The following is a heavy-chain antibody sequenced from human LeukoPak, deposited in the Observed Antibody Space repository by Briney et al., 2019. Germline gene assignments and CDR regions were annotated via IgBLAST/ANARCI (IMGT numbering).Heavy chain of an antibody. D-gene: IGHD3-10*01. J-gene: IGHJ6*03. V-gene: IGHV5-51*01. Sequence: GESLKISCKASGYKFINYWIGWVRQMPGKGLEWMGIIYPGDSDTRYSPSFQGQVTTSADKSITTAYLQWSALKASDTAMYYCARHRGPHVPMSYYYYMDVWGKGTTVTVTS. CDR2: IYPGDSDT. CDR1: GYKFINYW. CDR3: ARHRGPHVPMSYYYYMDV.